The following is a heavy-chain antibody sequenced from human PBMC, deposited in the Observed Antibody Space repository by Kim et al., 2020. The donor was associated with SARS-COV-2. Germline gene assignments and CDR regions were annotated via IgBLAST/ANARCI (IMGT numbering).Heavy chain of an antibody. D-gene: IGHD7-27*01. Sequence: SETLSLTCAVYGGSFSGYYWSWIRQPPGKGLEWIGEINHSGSTNYNPSLKSRVTISVDTSKNQFSLKLSSVTAADTAVYYCARGIVLGKDYWGQGTLVTVSS. CDR1: GGSFSGYY. CDR3: ARGIVLGKDY. V-gene: IGHV4-34*01. CDR2: INHSGST. J-gene: IGHJ4*02.